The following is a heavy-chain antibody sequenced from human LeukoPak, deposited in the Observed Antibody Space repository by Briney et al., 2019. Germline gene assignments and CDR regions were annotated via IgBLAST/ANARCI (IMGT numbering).Heavy chain of an antibody. CDR1: GFTFSDYY. V-gene: IGHV3-11*04. J-gene: IGHJ4*02. CDR2: INSSGSPV. D-gene: IGHD2-15*01. Sequence: GGSLRLSCAASGFTFSDYYMTWIRQAPGKGLEWVSYINSSGSPVYYADSVKGRFTISRDNAKNSLYLQMNSLRAEDTAVYYCARGGTGGSYCSGGSCYSEDFDYWGQGTLVTVSS. CDR3: ARGGTGGSYCSGGSCYSEDFDY.